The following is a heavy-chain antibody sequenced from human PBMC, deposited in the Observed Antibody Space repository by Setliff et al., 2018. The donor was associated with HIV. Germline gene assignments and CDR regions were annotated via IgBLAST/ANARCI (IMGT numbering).Heavy chain of an antibody. Sequence: SETLSLTCTVSGASINSGDSYWTWIRQSPGKGLEWIGFIYYSGSNYYNPSLKSRISISLDASKSQFSLWLTPVTAADTAVYCCARGRWGGGAGAPSYYFDSWGQGTLVTVSS. CDR2: IYYSGSN. CDR1: GASINSGDSY. V-gene: IGHV4-30-4*01. CDR3: ARGRWGGGAGAPSYYFDS. J-gene: IGHJ4*02. D-gene: IGHD6-19*01.